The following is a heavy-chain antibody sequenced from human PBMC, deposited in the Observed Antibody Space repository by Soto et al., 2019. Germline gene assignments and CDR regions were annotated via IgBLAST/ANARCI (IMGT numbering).Heavy chain of an antibody. D-gene: IGHD3-3*01. Sequence: PSETLSLTCTVSGGSISNYYWSWIRQPPGKGLEWIGYMYYSGSTNYNPSLKSRVTISVDTSKNQFSLKLSSVTAADTAVYYCASSLLYYDFWRGPVLAPCGQGSLVPVSS. V-gene: IGHV4-59*01. J-gene: IGHJ1*01. CDR1: GGSISNYY. CDR2: MYYSGST. CDR3: ASSLLYYDFWRGPVLAP.